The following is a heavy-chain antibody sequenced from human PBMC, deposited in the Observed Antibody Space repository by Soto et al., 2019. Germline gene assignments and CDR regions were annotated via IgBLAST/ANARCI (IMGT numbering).Heavy chain of an antibody. V-gene: IGHV3-23*01. CDR1: GFTFSSYA. CDR3: AKAVGGGRPVPISPTVGSGYYFHHAYYYYGMDV. D-gene: IGHD3-3*01. Sequence: EVQLLESGGGLVQPGGSLRLSCAASGFTFSSYAMSWVRQAPGKGLEWVSAISGSGGSTYYADSVKGRFTISRDNSKNTLYLQMNSLRAEDTAVYYCAKAVGGGRPVPISPTVGSGYYFHHAYYYYGMDVWGQGTTVTVSS. J-gene: IGHJ6*02. CDR2: ISGSGGST.